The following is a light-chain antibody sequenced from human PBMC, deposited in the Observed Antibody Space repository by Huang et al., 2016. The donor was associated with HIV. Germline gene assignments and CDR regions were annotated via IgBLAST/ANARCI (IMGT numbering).Light chain of an antibody. J-gene: IGKJ4*01. CDR3: QQRSSWPLT. CDR1: QSVTSS. Sequence: EIVLTQSPVTLSLSPGERATISCRASQSVTSSLAWYQQEPGQAPRLLIYDASNRAAGIPARFSGTGSGTDFTLTISSLEAEDFAIYYCQQRSSWPLTFGGGTKVET. CDR2: DAS. V-gene: IGKV3-11*01.